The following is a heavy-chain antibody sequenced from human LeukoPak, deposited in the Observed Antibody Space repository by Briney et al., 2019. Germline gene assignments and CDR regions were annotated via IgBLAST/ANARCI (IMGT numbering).Heavy chain of an antibody. D-gene: IGHD5-18*01. CDR3: ARGIQLWLPYYFDY. Sequence: ASETLSLTCAVYGGSFSGYYWSWIRQPPGKGLEWIGEINHSGSTNYNPSLKSRVTISVDTSKNQFSLKLSSVTAADTAVYYCARGIQLWLPYYFDYWGQGTLVTVSS. CDR2: INHSGST. V-gene: IGHV4-34*01. CDR1: GGSFSGYY. J-gene: IGHJ4*02.